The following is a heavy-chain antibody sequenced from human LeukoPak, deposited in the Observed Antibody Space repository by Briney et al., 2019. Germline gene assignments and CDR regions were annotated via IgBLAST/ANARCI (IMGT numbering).Heavy chain of an antibody. CDR2: IYTTGTT. V-gene: IGHV4-4*07. D-gene: IGHD2/OR15-2a*01. J-gene: IGHJ5*02. CDR1: GGSIRSYY. Sequence: SETLSLTCDVSGGSIRSYYWGWVRQPAGKGLEWIGRIYTTGTTHFNPSLKSRLTMSIDTSKNHFSLRLRSVTTADSAIYYCATGYYEPFATWGPGILVTVSS. CDR3: ATGYYEPFAT.